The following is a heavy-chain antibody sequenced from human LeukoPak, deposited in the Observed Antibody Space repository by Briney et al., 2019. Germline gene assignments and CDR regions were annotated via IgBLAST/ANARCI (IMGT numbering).Heavy chain of an antibody. Sequence: PSETLSLTCAVYGGSFSTYYWSWVRQPPGKGLEWIGYIYYSGSTNYNPSPKSLVTISVEMSKSQFSLKLYSVIAADTAVYYCARDLGVVAFDPWGQGTLVTVSS. D-gene: IGHD3-16*02. CDR3: ARDLGVVAFDP. CDR2: IYYSGST. J-gene: IGHJ5*02. V-gene: IGHV4-59*12. CDR1: GGSFSTYY.